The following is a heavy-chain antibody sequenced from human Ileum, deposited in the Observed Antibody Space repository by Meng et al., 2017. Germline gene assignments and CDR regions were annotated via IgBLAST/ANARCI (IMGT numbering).Heavy chain of an antibody. CDR2: MYHSGTT. Sequence: QLQESGPGLVQPSETLSLPCSVSGASISSGNWWSWVRQSPGKGLEWIGEMYHSGTTNYNPSLKSRVTISLDTSKNQLSLKLTSVTAADTAVYYCARHIGVPGTRGFDYWGQGTLVTVSS. D-gene: IGHD6-19*01. CDR3: ARHIGVPGTRGFDY. CDR1: GASISSGNW. J-gene: IGHJ4*02. V-gene: IGHV4-4*02.